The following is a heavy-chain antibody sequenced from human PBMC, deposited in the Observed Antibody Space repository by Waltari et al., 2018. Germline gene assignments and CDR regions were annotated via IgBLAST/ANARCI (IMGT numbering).Heavy chain of an antibody. Sequence: EVQLVESGGGLVKPGGSPRLSCAASGFTFSYYTMNWVSQAPGTGLEWVSSISGTSDYKYYSDSVKCRFTISRDNAKNLLYLQMNSLRAEDAAIYYCARDTVPTAIDLDYWGQGTLVTVSS. J-gene: IGHJ4*02. V-gene: IGHV3-21*01. CDR2: ISGTSDYK. CDR1: GFTFSYYT. CDR3: ARDTVPTAIDLDY. D-gene: IGHD2-2*01.